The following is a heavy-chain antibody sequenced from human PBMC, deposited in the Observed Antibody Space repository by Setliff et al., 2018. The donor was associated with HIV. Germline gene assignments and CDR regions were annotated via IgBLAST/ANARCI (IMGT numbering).Heavy chain of an antibody. Sequence: PSETLSLTCVVYGRSFSGYYWTWRRQPPGKGLEWIREVNHSGSTNYNPSLKSRVTISVDTSKNQFSLNLSSVTAADTAVYYCARPRSGTYRGHYYYYMDVWGQGTTVTVSS. J-gene: IGHJ6*03. CDR1: GRSFSGYY. V-gene: IGHV4-34*01. CDR2: VNHSGST. D-gene: IGHD3-10*01. CDR3: ARPRSGTYRGHYYYYMDV.